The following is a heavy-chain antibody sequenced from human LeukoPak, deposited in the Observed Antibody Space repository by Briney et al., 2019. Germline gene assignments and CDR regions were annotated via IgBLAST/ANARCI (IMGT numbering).Heavy chain of an antibody. CDR3: AKARYSYGHDFDY. V-gene: IGHV3-9*01. J-gene: IGHJ4*02. CDR2: ISWNSGSI. CDR1: GFTFDDYA. D-gene: IGHD5-18*01. Sequence: GGSLRLSCAASGFTFDDYAMHWVRQAQGKGLEWVSGISWNSGSIGYADSVKGRFTISRDNAKNSLYLQMNSLRAEDAALYYCAKARYSYGHDFDYWGQGTLVTVSS.